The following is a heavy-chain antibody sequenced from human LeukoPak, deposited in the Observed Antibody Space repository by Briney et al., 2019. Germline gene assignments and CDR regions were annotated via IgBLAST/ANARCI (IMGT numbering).Heavy chain of an antibody. Sequence: GGSLRLSCAASGFTFSSYWMSWVRQAPGKGLEGVANIKQDGSEKYYVDSVKGRFTISRDNAKNSLYLQMNSLRAEDTAVYYCARVQPGIAAAGTDYWGQGTLVTVSS. CDR2: IKQDGSEK. CDR3: ARVQPGIAAAGTDY. V-gene: IGHV3-7*01. J-gene: IGHJ4*02. CDR1: GFTFSSYW. D-gene: IGHD6-13*01.